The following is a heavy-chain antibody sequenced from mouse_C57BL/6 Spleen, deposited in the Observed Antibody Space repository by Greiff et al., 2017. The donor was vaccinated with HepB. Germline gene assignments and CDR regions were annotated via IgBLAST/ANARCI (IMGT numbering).Heavy chain of an antibody. D-gene: IGHD1-1*01. CDR2: IWTGGGT. J-gene: IGHJ1*03. V-gene: IGHV2-9-1*01. CDR3: ARNSYGSFYWYFDV. Sequence: VQLVESGPGLVAPSQSLSITCTVSGFSLTSYAISWVRQPPGKGLEWLGVIWTGGGTNYNSALKSRLSISKDNSKSQVFLKMNSLQTDDTARYYCARNSYGSFYWYFDVWGTGTTVTVSS. CDR1: GFSLTSYA.